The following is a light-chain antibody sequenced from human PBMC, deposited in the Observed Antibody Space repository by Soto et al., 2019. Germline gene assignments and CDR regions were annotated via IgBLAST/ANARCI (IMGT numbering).Light chain of an antibody. CDR2: GAS. CDR3: QQHDKWPFT. CDR1: QSVSSS. J-gene: IGKJ2*01. V-gene: IGKV3-15*01. Sequence: EIVMTQSPATLSVSPGERATLSCRASQSVSSSLAWYHQKPGQAPRLLIYGASTRATGIPARLSGSGSGTEFTLTISSLQSEDFVVYYCQQHDKWPFTFGQGTKLDIK.